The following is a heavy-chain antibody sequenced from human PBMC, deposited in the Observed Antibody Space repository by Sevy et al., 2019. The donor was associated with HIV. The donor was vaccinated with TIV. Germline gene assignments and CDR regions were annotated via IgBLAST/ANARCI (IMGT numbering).Heavy chain of an antibody. CDR2: INAGNGNT. Sequence: ASVKVSCKASGYTFTSYAMHWVRQAPGQRLEWMGWINAGNGNTKYSQKFQGRVTITRDTSASTAYMELSSLRSEDTAVYYCERANWNYAYFDYWGQGTLVTVSS. V-gene: IGHV1-3*01. CDR3: ERANWNYAYFDY. D-gene: IGHD1-7*01. J-gene: IGHJ4*02. CDR1: GYTFTSYA.